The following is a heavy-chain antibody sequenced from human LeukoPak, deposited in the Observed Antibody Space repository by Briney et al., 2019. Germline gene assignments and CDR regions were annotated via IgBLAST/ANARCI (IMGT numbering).Heavy chain of an antibody. CDR1: GGSISSGDYY. CDR3: ARDIGSGSYSDY. J-gene: IGHJ4*02. D-gene: IGHD3-10*01. CDR2: SYYSGSA. V-gene: IGHV4-30-4*08. Sequence: SETLSLTCTVSGGSISSGDYYWGWSRQPRGKGLEWIEYSYYSGSAYENPSRKSRFTISVETDKNAFSLKLTSVTAADTAVYYCARDIGSGSYSDYWGQGTLVTVSS.